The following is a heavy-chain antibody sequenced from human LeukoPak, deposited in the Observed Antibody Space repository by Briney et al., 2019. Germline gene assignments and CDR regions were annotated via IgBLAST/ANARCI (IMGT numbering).Heavy chain of an antibody. CDR3: ARDSSGWSKNY. CDR1: GFTFSTDA. J-gene: IGHJ4*02. CDR2: ISGSGGDT. Sequence: PGGSLRLSCAASGFTFSTDAMTWVRQAPGKGLQWVSAISGSGGDTYYEDPVKGRFTISRDNSKNMMYLQMNSLRAEDTAVYYCARDSSGWSKNYWGQGTLVTVSS. V-gene: IGHV3-23*01. D-gene: IGHD6-19*01.